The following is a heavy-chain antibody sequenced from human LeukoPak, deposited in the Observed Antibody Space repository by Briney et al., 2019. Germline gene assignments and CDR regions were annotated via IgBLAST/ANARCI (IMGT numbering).Heavy chain of an antibody. Sequence: SETLSLTCAVSGGSISSGGYSWSWIRQPPGKGLEWIGYIYHSGSTYYNPSLKSRVTISVDRSKNQFSLKLSSVTAADTAVYYCARVFSPYDFWSGYYIGYFDYWGQGTLVTVSS. V-gene: IGHV4-30-2*01. D-gene: IGHD3-3*01. CDR2: IYHSGST. CDR1: GGSISSGGYS. CDR3: ARVFSPYDFWSGYYIGYFDY. J-gene: IGHJ4*02.